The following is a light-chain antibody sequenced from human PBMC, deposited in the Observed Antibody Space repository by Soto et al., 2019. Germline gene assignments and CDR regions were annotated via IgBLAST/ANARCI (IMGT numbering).Light chain of an antibody. CDR1: NIGDKD. CDR3: QVWDSRRDQCV. V-gene: IGLV3-21*02. CDR2: DST. J-gene: IGLJ3*02. Sequence: SYALAQPPSVSVAPRQTARITCGGKNIGDKDVHWYQQKPGQAPVLVVYDSTDRPSGVPERFSGSNSGNTASLTISGVEAGDEADCYCQVWDSRRDQCVFGGGTQLTVL.